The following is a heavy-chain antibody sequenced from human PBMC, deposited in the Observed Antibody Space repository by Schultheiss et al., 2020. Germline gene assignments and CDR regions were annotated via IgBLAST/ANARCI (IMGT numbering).Heavy chain of an antibody. Sequence: ASVKVSCKASGGTFSSYAISWVRQAPGQGLEWMGWISAYNGNTNYAQKLQGRVTMTTDTSTSTAYMELSSLRSDDTAVYYCARTASSSFCGWFDAWGQGTPVTVSS. CDR1: GGTFSSYA. CDR2: ISAYNGNT. V-gene: IGHV1-18*01. CDR3: ARTASSSFCGWFDA. D-gene: IGHD6-13*01. J-gene: IGHJ5*02.